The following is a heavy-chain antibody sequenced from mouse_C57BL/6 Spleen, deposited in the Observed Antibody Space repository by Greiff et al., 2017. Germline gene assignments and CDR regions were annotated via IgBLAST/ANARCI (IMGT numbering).Heavy chain of an antibody. CDR3: ARSQLRLRNYYAMDY. Sequence: EVKLEESVAELVRPGASVKLSCTASGFNIKNTYMHWVKQRPEQGLEWIGRIDPANGNTKYAPKFQGKATITADTSSNTAYLQLSSLTSEDTAIYYCARSQLRLRNYYAMDYWGQGTSVTVSS. D-gene: IGHD3-2*02. CDR2: IDPANGNT. J-gene: IGHJ4*01. CDR1: GFNIKNTY. V-gene: IGHV14-3*01.